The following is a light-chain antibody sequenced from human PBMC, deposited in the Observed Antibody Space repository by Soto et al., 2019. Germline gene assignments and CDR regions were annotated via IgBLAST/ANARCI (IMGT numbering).Light chain of an antibody. CDR3: SSYTTISTWV. CDR1: SSDVGSYDY. V-gene: IGLV2-14*01. CDR2: EVT. Sequence: QSALTQPASVSGSPGQSITISCTGTSSDVGSYDYVSWYQQHTGKAPKLIIYEVTNRPSGVSNRFLGSKSDNTASLTISGLQSEDEADYYCSSYTTISTWVFGGGTKLTVL. J-gene: IGLJ3*02.